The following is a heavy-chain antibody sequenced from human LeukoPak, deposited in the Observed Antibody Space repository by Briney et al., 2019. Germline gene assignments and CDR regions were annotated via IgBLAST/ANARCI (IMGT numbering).Heavy chain of an antibody. CDR1: SYSISSGYY. Sequence: SETLSPTCTVSSYSISSGYYWGWIRQTPGKGLEWIGSIYHSGITSYNPSLKSRVTISVDTSKNQFSLNLSSVTAADTALYYCARVWTDSGSYYDDRGAFDYWGQGTLVTVSS. J-gene: IGHJ4*02. CDR2: IYHSGIT. V-gene: IGHV4-38-2*02. D-gene: IGHD1-26*01. CDR3: ARVWTDSGSYYDDRGAFDY.